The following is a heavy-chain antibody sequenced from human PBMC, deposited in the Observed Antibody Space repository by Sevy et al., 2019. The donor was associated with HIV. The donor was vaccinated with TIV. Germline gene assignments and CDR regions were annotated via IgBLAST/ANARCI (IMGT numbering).Heavy chain of an antibody. D-gene: IGHD3-9*01. CDR1: GFKFDDYA. CDR2: ITWDGGRT. J-gene: IGHJ4*02. V-gene: IGHV3-9*01. CDR3: AKDRRRGDILTGYLNY. Sequence: GGSLRLSCTASGFKFDDYAMHWVRQPPGKGLEWVSGITWDGGRTGYADSVKDRFIISRDNTKSSLYLQMNSLRAEDTALYYCAKDRRRGDILTGYLNYWGQGILVTVSS.